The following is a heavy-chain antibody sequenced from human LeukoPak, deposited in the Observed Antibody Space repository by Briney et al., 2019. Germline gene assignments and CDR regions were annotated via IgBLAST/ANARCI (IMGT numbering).Heavy chain of an antibody. J-gene: IGHJ4*02. CDR3: ATSRYDFWSGYSVPY. Sequence: ASVRVSCKVSGYTLTALSMHWVRQAPGKGLEWMGGFDPEDGETIYAQKFQGRVTMTEDTSTDTAYMELSRLRSEDTAVYYCATSRYDFWSGYSVPYWGQGTLVTVSS. CDR1: GYTLTALS. CDR2: FDPEDGET. D-gene: IGHD3-3*01. V-gene: IGHV1-24*01.